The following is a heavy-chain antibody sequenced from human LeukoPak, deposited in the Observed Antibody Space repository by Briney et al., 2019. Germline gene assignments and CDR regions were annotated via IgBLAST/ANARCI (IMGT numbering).Heavy chain of an antibody. J-gene: IGHJ4*02. V-gene: IGHV3-64D*09. CDR2: ITSNGRST. CDR1: GFTFRSYA. D-gene: IGHD2-2*01. CDR3: VKEVVVPAAPDN. Sequence: GGSLRLSCSASGFTFRSYAMDWVRQAPGKGLEYVSAITSNGRSTYYADPVKGRFTISRDNSKDMVYLQMTSLRAEDTAVYYCVKEVVVPAAPDNWGQGTLVTVSS.